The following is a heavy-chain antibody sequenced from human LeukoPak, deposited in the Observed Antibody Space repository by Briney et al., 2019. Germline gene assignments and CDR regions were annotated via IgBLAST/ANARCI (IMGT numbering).Heavy chain of an antibody. D-gene: IGHD5-18*01. CDR1: GYTFTGYY. CDR3: VQRPRGYSQGLAFDI. V-gene: IGHV1-2*02. J-gene: IGHJ3*02. Sequence: ASVKVSCKASGYTFTGYYMHWVRQAPGQGLEWMVWINPNSGGANYAQKFQGRVTMTRDTSISTAYMELSRLRSDDTAVYYCVQRPRGYSQGLAFDIWGQGTMVTVSS. CDR2: INPNSGGA.